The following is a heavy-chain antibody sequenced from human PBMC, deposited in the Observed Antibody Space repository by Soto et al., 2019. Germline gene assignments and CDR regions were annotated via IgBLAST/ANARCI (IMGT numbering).Heavy chain of an antibody. V-gene: IGHV6-1*01. CDR3: ARGSYPAGSGWYYDDY. D-gene: IGHD6-19*01. J-gene: IGHJ4*02. CDR1: GDSVSSNSAA. CDR2: TYYRSKWYN. Sequence: PSQTLSLTCAISGDSVSSNSAAWNWIRQSPSRGLEWLGRTYYRSKWYNDYAVSVKSRITINPDTSKNQFSLQLNSVTPEDTAVYYCARGSYPAGSGWYYDDYWGQGTLVTVSS.